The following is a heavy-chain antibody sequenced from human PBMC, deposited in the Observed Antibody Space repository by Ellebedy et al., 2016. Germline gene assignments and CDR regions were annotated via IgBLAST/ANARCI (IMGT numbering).Heavy chain of an antibody. CDR3: TSPYPGRFDY. J-gene: IGHJ4*02. V-gene: IGHV4-39*07. CDR1: GGSISSRNYC. CDR2: IYNSGTT. Sequence: SETLSLTXTVSGGSISSRNYCWGWIRQPPGKGLEWIVSIYNSGTTYYNPSLKSRVTISVDKSKNQFYLELSSVTAADTAVYYCTSPYPGRFDYWGQGTLVSVSS.